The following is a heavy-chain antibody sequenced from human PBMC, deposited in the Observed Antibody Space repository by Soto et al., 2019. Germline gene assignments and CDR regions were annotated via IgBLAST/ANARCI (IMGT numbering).Heavy chain of an antibody. CDR2: ISSSSSYI. D-gene: IGHD1-1*01. CDR1: GFTFSSYS. J-gene: IGHJ3*02. V-gene: IGHV3-21*01. Sequence: GGSLRLSCVVSGFTFSSYSMHWVRQAPGKGLEWVSSISSSSSYIYYADSVKGRFTISRDNAKNSLYLQMNSLRADDTAVYYCAKATATSGGAFEIYGQGAIVTVSS. CDR3: AKATATSGGAFEI.